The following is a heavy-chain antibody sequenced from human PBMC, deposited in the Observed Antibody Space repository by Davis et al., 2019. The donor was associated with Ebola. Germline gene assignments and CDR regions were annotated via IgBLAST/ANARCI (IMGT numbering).Heavy chain of an antibody. Sequence: MPSETLSLTCTVSDDSINTINYYWGWIRQPPGKGLEWIGNVYYGGNTYYNPSLKSRVTVSVDTSKNQFSLRLSFVPAADTAVYYCARLSGDPRRDYYYYGLDVWGQGTTVTVSS. CDR3: ARLSGDPRRDYYYYGLDV. CDR2: VYYGGNT. CDR1: DDSINTINYY. J-gene: IGHJ6*02. D-gene: IGHD2-21*02. V-gene: IGHV4-39*01.